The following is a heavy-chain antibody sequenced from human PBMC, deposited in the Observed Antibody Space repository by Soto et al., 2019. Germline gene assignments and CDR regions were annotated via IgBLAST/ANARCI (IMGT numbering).Heavy chain of an antibody. J-gene: IGHJ4*02. V-gene: IGHV3-23*01. CDR3: AKDLSVWGSPIDY. Sequence: GGSLRLSCAACGFTFSSYAMSWVRQAPGKGLEWVSAISGSGGSTYYADSVKGLFTISRDNSKNTLYLQMNSLRAEDTAVYYCAKDLSVWGSPIDYWGQGTLVTVSS. CDR1: GFTFSSYA. D-gene: IGHD3-16*01. CDR2: ISGSGGST.